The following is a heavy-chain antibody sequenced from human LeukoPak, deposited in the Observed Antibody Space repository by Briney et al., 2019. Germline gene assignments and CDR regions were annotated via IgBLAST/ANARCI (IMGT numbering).Heavy chain of an antibody. CDR2: INSDGRTT. J-gene: IGHJ4*02. V-gene: IGHV3-74*01. CDR3: ARDRGVTRFDY. D-gene: IGHD4-17*01. CDR1: GITFSSYW. Sequence: GGSLRLSCAASGITFSSYWMYWVRQAPGKGLGWVPRINSDGRTTTYADSVKGRFTISRDNAKNTLYLQMNSLRAEDTAVYYCARDRGVTRFDYWGQGTLVTVSS.